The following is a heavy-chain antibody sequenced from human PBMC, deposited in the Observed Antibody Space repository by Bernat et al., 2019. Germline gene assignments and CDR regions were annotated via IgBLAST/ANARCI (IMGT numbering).Heavy chain of an antibody. CDR3: ARWGEGGYSDAFISADHSAFDY. CDR2: INPNSGVT. CDR1: GYTFTGYF. J-gene: IGHJ4*02. V-gene: IGHV1-2*04. D-gene: IGHD5-18*01. Sequence: QVQLVQSGAEVKKPGASVKVSCKASGYTFTGYFLHWVRQAPGQGLEWMGWINPNSGVTNYAQNFQDWVTMTRDTSISTGYMELNRLRSDDTAVYYCARWGEGGYSDAFISADHSAFDYWGQGTLVTVSS.